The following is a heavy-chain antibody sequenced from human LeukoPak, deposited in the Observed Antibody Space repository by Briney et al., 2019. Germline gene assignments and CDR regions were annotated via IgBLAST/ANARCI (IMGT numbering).Heavy chain of an antibody. CDR3: AREPTYCGGDCYWDAFDI. D-gene: IGHD2-21*01. V-gene: IGHV3-7*01. Sequence: GGSLRLSCTASGFTFSTYWMSWVRQAPGKGLEWVANINQDGSEKYYVDSVKGRFTISRDNAKNSLYLQMNSLRAEDTAVYYCAREPTYCGGDCYWDAFDIWGQGTMVTVSS. CDR1: GFTFSTYW. J-gene: IGHJ3*02. CDR2: INQDGSEK.